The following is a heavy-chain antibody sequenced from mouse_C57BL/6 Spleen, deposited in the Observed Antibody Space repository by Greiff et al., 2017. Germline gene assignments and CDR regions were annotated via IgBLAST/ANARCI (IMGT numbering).Heavy chain of an antibody. D-gene: IGHD1-1*01. V-gene: IGHV1-15*01. CDR1: GYTFTDYE. J-gene: IGHJ1*03. CDR2: IDPETGGT. Sequence: QVQLKQSGAELVRPGASVTLSCKASGYTFTDYEMHWVKQTPVHGLEWIGAIDPETGGTAYNQKFKGKAILTADKSSSTAYIELRSLTSEDSAVYYCTNYYGSYWYFDVWGTGTTVTVSS. CDR3: TNYYGSYWYFDV.